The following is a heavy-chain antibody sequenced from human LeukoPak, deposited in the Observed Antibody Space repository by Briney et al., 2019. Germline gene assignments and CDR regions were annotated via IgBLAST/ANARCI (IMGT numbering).Heavy chain of an antibody. CDR3: AKIATGAFDI. D-gene: IGHD2-21*01. CDR2: ITGGADGT. J-gene: IGHJ3*02. Sequence: GGSLRLSCVASGFTFSNFAMSWVRQAPGRGLEWVSDITGGADGTYYAGSVKGRFTISRDNSKNTLFLHMNTLRAEDTAVYYCAKIATGAFDIWGQGTMVTVSS. CDR1: GFTFSNFA. V-gene: IGHV3-23*01.